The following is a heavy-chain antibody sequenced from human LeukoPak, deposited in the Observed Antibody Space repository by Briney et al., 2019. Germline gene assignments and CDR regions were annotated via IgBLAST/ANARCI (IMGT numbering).Heavy chain of an antibody. V-gene: IGHV2-5*01. D-gene: IGHD6-6*01. CDR2: IYWNDDK. J-gene: IGHJ4*02. CDR3: AHRLASSSSPNFDY. CDR1: GFSLSTSGVG. Sequence: SGPTLVNPTQTLTLTCTFSGFSLSTSGVGVGWIRQPPGKALEWLAVIYWNDDKRYSPSLKSRLTITKDTSKNQVVLTMTNMDPVDTATYYCAHRLASSSSPNFDYWGQGTLVTVSS.